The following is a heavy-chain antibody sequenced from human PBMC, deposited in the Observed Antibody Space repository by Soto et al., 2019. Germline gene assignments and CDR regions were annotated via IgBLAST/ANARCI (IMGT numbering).Heavy chain of an antibody. CDR3: ARGPYYYGMDV. Sequence: SETLSVTCTVSTGSVSSGTYSWSWVRQPPGKGLEWIGYIYYSGTTYYTPSLKSRLTMSMDRANDHFSLNLTSVTAADTAVYFCARGPYYYGMDVWGQGIPVTVSS. CDR2: IYYSGTT. V-gene: IGHV4-30-2*01. CDR1: TGSVSSGTYS. J-gene: IGHJ6*01.